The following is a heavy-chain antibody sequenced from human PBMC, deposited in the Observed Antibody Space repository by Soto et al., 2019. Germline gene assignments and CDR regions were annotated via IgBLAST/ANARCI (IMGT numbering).Heavy chain of an antibody. D-gene: IGHD2-21*02. CDR3: ARGGHIAVVTASFDY. V-gene: IGHV1-46*02. Sequence: ASVKVSCKPSGYTFNTYYLHWVRQAPGQALEWMGVIHPSGGVITYAQKFLGRVTVTRDTSTSTVFMELSSLRSDDTAVYYCARGGHIAVVTASFDYWGQGTLVTVS. J-gene: IGHJ4*02. CDR2: IHPSGGVI. CDR1: GYTFNTYY.